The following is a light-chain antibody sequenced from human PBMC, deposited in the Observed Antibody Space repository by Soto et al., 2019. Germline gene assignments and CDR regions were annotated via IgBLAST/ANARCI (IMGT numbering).Light chain of an antibody. CDR3: CSYAGTVAYV. CDR2: DVS. J-gene: IGLJ1*01. V-gene: IGLV2-23*02. CDR1: SSDVGGYNY. Sequence: QSVLTQPASVSGSPGQSITISCTGTSSDVGGYNYVSWYQHHPGKAPKLIICDVSTRPSGISNRFSGSKSGDTASLTISGLQAEDEADYFCCSYAGTVAYVFGTGTKVTVL.